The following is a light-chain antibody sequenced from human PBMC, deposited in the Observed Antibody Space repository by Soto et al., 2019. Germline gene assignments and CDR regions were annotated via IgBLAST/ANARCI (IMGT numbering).Light chain of an antibody. V-gene: IGLV2-8*01. CDR3: SSDAAHYNYV. CDR2: EVT. CDR1: SSDVGGYDH. Sequence: QSVLTQPPSASGSPGQSVTIPCTGTSSDVGGYDHVSWYQQHPGKAPKPMIYEVTKRPAGVPDRFSGSKSGNTASLTVSGLQAEHEADYFCSSDAAHYNYVFGHPTKVTVL. J-gene: IGLJ1*01.